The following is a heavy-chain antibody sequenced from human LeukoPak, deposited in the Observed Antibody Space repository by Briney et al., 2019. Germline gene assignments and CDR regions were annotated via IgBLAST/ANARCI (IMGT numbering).Heavy chain of an antibody. CDR1: GFTFSTYA. CDR2: ISDSGGSA. D-gene: IGHD3-22*01. V-gene: IGHV3-23*01. CDR3: ARDTFYSDGSGYYSWFDP. Sequence: PGGSLRLSCAASGFTFSTYAMSWVRQAPGKGLEWVSSISDSGGSADYADSVKGRFTISRDNSKNTLYLQMSSLRAEDTAVYYCARDTFYSDGSGYYSWFDPWGQGTLVTVSS. J-gene: IGHJ5*02.